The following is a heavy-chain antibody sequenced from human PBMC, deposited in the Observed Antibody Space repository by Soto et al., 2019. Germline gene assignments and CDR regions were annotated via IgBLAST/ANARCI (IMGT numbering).Heavy chain of an antibody. V-gene: IGHV4-61*01. CDR3: AREFSNSPEAFDS. Sequence: QVHLRESGPGQVKPSETLSLICTVSGGSVNSDTFYWSWIRQPPGRGLEWIGYIYYTGSTNYNPSLKSRVTISIDTSRNQFSLKLTSVTAADTAVYYCAREFSNSPEAFDSWGQGSLVTVSS. CDR2: IYYTGST. CDR1: GGSVNSDTFY. D-gene: IGHD6-6*01. J-gene: IGHJ4*02.